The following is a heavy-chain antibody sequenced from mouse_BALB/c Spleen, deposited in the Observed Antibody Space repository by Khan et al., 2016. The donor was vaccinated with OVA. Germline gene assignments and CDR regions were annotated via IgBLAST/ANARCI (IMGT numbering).Heavy chain of an antibody. CDR1: GYTFSSYW. Sequence: QMQLEESGAELMKPGASVKISCKTTGYTFSSYWIEWVKQRPGHGLEWIGEILPGSGSTYYNEQFKGQATFTADTSSHTAYMQLSSLTSEDSDVYYCARNCGSSYDWYIEVWGARTTVTVSS. J-gene: IGHJ1*01. V-gene: IGHV1-9*01. CDR2: ILPGSGST. D-gene: IGHD1-1*01. CDR3: ARNCGSSYDWYIEV.